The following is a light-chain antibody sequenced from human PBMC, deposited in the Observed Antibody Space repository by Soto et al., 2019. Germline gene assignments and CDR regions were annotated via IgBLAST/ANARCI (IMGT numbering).Light chain of an antibody. J-gene: IGKJ1*01. V-gene: IGKV3-15*01. CDR2: GAS. Sequence: EIVLRPSQATLSLSPGERATLSCLASQTIDNTLAWYQQKPGQAPRLLIYGASTRATGIPARFSGSGSGTEFTLTISSLQSEDFAVYYCQQYNNWPRGTFGQGTKVDI. CDR1: QTIDNT. CDR3: QQYNNWPRGT.